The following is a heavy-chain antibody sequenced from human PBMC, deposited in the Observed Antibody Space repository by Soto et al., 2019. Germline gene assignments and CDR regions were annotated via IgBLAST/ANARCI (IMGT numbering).Heavy chain of an antibody. J-gene: IGHJ3*02. D-gene: IGHD3-22*01. CDR3: AHRLLADNRGTGAFDI. Sequence: QITLKESGPTLVKPTQTLTLTCTFSGFSLSTYGVAVGWIRQPPGKALEWLALIYWDDDKRYSPSLKSRLTITXXTXNXQVGLTMTNRDPVNTATYYCAHRLLADNRGTGAFDIWGHGTVVTVSS. CDR1: GFSLSTYGVA. V-gene: IGHV2-5*02. CDR2: IYWDDDK.